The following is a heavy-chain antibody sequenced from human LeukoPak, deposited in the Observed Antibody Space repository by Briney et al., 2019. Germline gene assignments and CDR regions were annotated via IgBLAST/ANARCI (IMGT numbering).Heavy chain of an antibody. CDR1: GGTFSSYA. D-gene: IGHD1-26*01. CDR2: IIPIFGTA. V-gene: IGHV1-69*13. J-gene: IGHJ6*03. Sequence: ASVKVSCKASGGTFSSYAISWVRQAPGQGLEWMGGIIPIFGTANYAQKSQGRVTITADESTSTAYMELSSLRSEDTAVYYCAREGRIVGATTHYYMDVWGKGTTVTVSS. CDR3: AREGRIVGATTHYYMDV.